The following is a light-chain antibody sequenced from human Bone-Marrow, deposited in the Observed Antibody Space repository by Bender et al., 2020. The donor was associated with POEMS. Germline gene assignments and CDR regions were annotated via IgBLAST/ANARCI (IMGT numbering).Light chain of an antibody. CDR1: SSNIGNHG. V-gene: IGLV1-36*01. J-gene: IGLJ3*02. CDR3: SAWDDSLSGWV. Sequence: QSVVTQPPSLSEAPRQRVTISCSGSSSNIGNHGVNWNQQLPGEAHKLLIYYDDLLTPGVSDRFSASKSGTSASLAISELQSEDEALYYCSAWDDSLSGWVFGGGTKLTVL. CDR2: YDD.